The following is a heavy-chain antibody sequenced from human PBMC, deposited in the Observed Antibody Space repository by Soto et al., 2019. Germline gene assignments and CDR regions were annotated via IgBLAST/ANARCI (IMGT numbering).Heavy chain of an antibody. CDR3: AIGYSYAQHDY. CDR1: GGTFSSYA. Sequence: GASVKVSCKASGGTFSSYAISWVRQAPGQGLEWMGGIIPIFGTANYAQKFQGRVTITADESTSTAYMELSSLRSEDTAVYYCAIGYSYAQHDYWGEGTLVTVSS. CDR2: IIPIFGTA. V-gene: IGHV1-69*13. J-gene: IGHJ4*02. D-gene: IGHD5-18*01.